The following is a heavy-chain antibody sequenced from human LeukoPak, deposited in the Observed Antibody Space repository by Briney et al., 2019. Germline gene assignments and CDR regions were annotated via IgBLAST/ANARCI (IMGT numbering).Heavy chain of an antibody. V-gene: IGHV4-31*03. Sequence: SETLSLTCTVSGGSISSGGYYWRWIRQHPGKGLEWIGYIYYSGSTYYNPSLKSRVTISVDTSNNQCSLKLSSVTAADTAVYYCARWVMVRGHSPAPDGFDPWGQGTLVTVSS. J-gene: IGHJ5*02. D-gene: IGHD3-10*01. CDR1: GGSISSGGYY. CDR2: IYYSGST. CDR3: ARWVMVRGHSPAPDGFDP.